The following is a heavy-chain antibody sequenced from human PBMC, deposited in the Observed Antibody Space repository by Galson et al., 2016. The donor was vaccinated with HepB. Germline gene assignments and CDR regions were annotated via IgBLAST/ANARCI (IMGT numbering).Heavy chain of an antibody. J-gene: IGHJ4*02. CDR3: ARDLGGYGGY. V-gene: IGHV3-74*01. Sequence: SLRLSCAASGFNFNTFWMHWVRQVPGNGLVWVSRIDTDERITNYADSVRGRFTISRDNTKNTLFLQMNSLRAEDTAVYYCARDLGGYGGYWGQGTLVTVSS. CDR1: GFNFNTFW. CDR2: IDTDERIT. D-gene: IGHD5-12*01.